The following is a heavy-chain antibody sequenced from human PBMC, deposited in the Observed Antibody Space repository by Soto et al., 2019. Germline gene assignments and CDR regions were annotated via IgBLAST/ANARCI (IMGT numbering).Heavy chain of an antibody. J-gene: IGHJ4*02. D-gene: IGHD3-10*02. Sequence: QVHLQESGPGLVKPSETLSLTCSVSNDSIRSDNWWSWVRQPPGKGLEWIGEIFHSGSSNNNPSLKSRGTLSVDKTKNEFSLKLNSVTAADTAVYYCARRLFVRGTLGYYDYWGQGTLVTVSS. V-gene: IGHV4-4*02. CDR2: IFHSGSS. CDR1: NDSIRSDNW. CDR3: ARRLFVRGTLGYYDY.